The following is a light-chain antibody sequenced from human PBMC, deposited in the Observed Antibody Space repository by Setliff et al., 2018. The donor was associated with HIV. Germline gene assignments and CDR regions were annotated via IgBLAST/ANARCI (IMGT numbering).Light chain of an antibody. Sequence: ALTQPRSVSGSPGQSVTISCTGTSSDVGDYNYVSWYQHHPGKAPKVMIYDVTKRPSGVPDRFSGSKSGNTASLTISGLQAEDGADYYCCSYGGTYTWVFGGGTRSPS. V-gene: IGLV2-11*01. CDR1: SSDVGDYNY. J-gene: IGLJ3*02. CDR3: CSYGGTYTWV. CDR2: DVT.